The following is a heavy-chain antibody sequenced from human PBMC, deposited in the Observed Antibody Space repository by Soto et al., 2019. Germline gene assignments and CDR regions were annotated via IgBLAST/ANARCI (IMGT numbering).Heavy chain of an antibody. CDR3: ARDSNNWSFDY. J-gene: IGHJ4*02. Sequence: ASVKVSCKASGGTFSSYAISWVRQAPGQGLEWMGVSYLSGGGTSYPQKFQGRVTMTRDTSTNTAYMELSSLRAEDTAVYYCARDSNNWSFDYWGQGSLVTVSS. CDR1: GGTFSSYA. CDR2: SYLSGGGT. D-gene: IGHD1-1*01. V-gene: IGHV1-46*01.